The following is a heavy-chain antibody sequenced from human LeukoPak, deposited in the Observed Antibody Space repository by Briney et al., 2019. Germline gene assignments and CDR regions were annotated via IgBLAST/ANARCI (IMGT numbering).Heavy chain of an antibody. V-gene: IGHV3-11*04. CDR2: ISSSGNTI. CDR3: AGRGDSSGYNYIDY. CDR1: GFTFSDYY. J-gene: IGHJ4*02. Sequence: GGSLRLSCAASGFTFSDYYMNWIRQAPGKGLEWVSYISSSGNTIYYADSVKGRFTISRDNAKNSLYLQMNSLRAEDTALYYCAGRGDSSGYNYIDYWGQGPLVTVSS. D-gene: IGHD3-22*01.